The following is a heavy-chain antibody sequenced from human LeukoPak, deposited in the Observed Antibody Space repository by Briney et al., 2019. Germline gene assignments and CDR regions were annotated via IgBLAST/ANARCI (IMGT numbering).Heavy chain of an antibody. CDR1: GYTFTGYY. V-gene: IGHV1-2*02. CDR2: INPNSGDT. D-gene: IGHD2-2*01. CDR3: ARGGVVPAAVVDY. J-gene: IGHJ4*02. Sequence: ASVKVSCKASGYTFTGYYMHWVRQAPGQRLEWMGWINPNSGDTNYAQKFQGRVTMTRDTSISTAYMELSRLRSDDTAVYYCARGGVVPAAVVDYWGQGTLVTVSS.